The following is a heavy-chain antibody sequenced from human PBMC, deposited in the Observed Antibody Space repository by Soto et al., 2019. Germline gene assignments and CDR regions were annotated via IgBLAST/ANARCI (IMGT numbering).Heavy chain of an antibody. CDR3: ARAYYYGSGFFRKEYYYGMDV. V-gene: IGHV5-51*01. CDR1: GYSFTSYW. CDR2: IYPGDSDT. D-gene: IGHD3-10*01. J-gene: IGHJ6*02. Sequence: PGESLKISCKGSGYSFTSYWIGWVRQMPGKGLEWMGIIYPGDSDTRYSPSFQGQVTISADKSISTAYLQWSSLKASDTAMYYCARAYYYGSGFFRKEYYYGMDVWGQGTTVTVSS.